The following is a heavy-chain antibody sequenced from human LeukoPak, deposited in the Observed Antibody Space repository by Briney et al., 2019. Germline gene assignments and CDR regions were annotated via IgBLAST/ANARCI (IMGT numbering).Heavy chain of an antibody. V-gene: IGHV3-48*03. D-gene: IGHD3-22*01. CDR1: GFTFSNYE. Sequence: GGSLRLSCAASGFTFSNYELNWVRQAPGKGLEWVSYISHSGRTIYSADSVKGRFTISRDNAKNSLYLQMNSLRAEDTAVYYCARGGYYFDYWGQGTLVTVSS. CDR2: ISHSGRTI. CDR3: ARGGYYFDY. J-gene: IGHJ4*02.